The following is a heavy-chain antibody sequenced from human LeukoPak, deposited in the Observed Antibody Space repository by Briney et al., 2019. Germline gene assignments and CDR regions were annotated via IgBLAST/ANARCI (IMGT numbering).Heavy chain of an antibody. Sequence: ASVKVSCKASGYTFTGYYMHWVRQSPGQGLEWMGWINPNSGGTNYAQKFQGRVTVTRDTSISTAYMELSRLRSDDTAVYYCARDLGIAAGVPDYWGQGTLVTVSS. CDR3: ARDLGIAAGVPDY. CDR1: GYTFTGYY. V-gene: IGHV1-2*02. D-gene: IGHD6-13*01. CDR2: INPNSGGT. J-gene: IGHJ4*02.